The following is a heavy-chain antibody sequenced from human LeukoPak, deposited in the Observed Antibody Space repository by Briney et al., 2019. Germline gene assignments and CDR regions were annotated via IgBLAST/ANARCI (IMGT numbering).Heavy chain of an antibody. V-gene: IGHV1-3*01. J-gene: IGHJ5*02. CDR1: GYTFTSYA. CDR3: ARDPSLGLAPGADP. D-gene: IGHD4/OR15-4a*01. Sequence: ASVKVSCKASGYTFTSYAMHWVRQAPGQRLEWMGWINAGNGNTKYSQKFQGRVTITRDTSASTAYMELSSLRSEDTAVYYCARDPSLGLAPGADPWGQGTLVTVSS. CDR2: INAGNGNT.